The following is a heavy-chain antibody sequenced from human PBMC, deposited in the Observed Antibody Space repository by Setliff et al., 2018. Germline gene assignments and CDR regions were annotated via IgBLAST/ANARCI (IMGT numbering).Heavy chain of an antibody. V-gene: IGHV3-30*07. Sequence: GGSLSLSCAASGFTLSSYGMHWVRQAPGKGLEWVAVISHEGSTKYYMDSVKGRFTISRDNAKNSLYLQMNSLRAEDTAVYYCVPGIATAGKVPWGQGTLVTVSS. CDR3: VPGIATAGKVP. CDR2: ISHEGSTK. J-gene: IGHJ5*02. D-gene: IGHD6-13*01. CDR1: GFTLSSYG.